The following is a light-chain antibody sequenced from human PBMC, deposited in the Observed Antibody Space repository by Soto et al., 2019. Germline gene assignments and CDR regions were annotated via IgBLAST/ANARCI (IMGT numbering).Light chain of an antibody. Sequence: EIVLTQSPGTLSLSPGERATLSCRASQSVSSSYLAWYQQKPGQAPRLLIYGTFTMATGIPDRFSGSGSGTDFTLTIRRLEPEDFAVYYCQQYGISPTWTFGQGTKVEIK. CDR3: QQYGISPTWT. CDR1: QSVSSSY. J-gene: IGKJ1*01. CDR2: GTF. V-gene: IGKV3-20*01.